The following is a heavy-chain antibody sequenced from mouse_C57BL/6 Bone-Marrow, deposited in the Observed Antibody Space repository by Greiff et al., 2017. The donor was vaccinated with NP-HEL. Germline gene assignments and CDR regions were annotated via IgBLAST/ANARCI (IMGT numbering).Heavy chain of an antibody. CDR2: IDPSDSYT. J-gene: IGHJ3*01. Sequence: QVQLQQPGAELVKPGASVKLSCKASGYTFTSYWMQWVKQRPGQGLEWIGEIDPSDSYTNYNQKLKGKATLTVDTSSSTAYMQLSSLTSEDSAVYYCARDRASWFAYWGQGTLVTVSA. CDR1: GYTFTSYW. V-gene: IGHV1-50*01. CDR3: ARDRASWFAY. D-gene: IGHD3-3*01.